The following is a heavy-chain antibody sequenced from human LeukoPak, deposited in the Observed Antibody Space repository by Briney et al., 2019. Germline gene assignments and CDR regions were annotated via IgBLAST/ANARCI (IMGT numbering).Heavy chain of an antibody. CDR3: ARVTTGGYYNY. V-gene: IGHV4-61*02. CDR1: GGSLSSGSYY. Sequence: PSETLSLTCSVSGGSLSSGSYYWSWIRQPAGKGLEWIGRIYTSGSTNYNPSLKSRVTMSFDASNNQSSPRLSSVTAADTAVYYCARVTTGGYYNYWGQGTLVTVSS. J-gene: IGHJ4*02. CDR2: IYTSGST. D-gene: IGHD3-22*01.